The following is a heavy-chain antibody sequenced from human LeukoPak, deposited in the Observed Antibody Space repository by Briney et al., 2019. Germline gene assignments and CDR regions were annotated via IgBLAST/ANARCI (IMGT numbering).Heavy chain of an antibody. CDR3: STGSFHFDQ. J-gene: IGHJ4*02. V-gene: IGHV1-24*01. Sequence: ASVKVSCEASGYTLTEVSMHWVRQAPGKGLEWMAGFHPEDGEAIYAQRLQGRVTLTEDTSSDTAYMELSSLRSEDTAVYYCSTGSFHFDQWGQGTLVTVSS. D-gene: IGHD3-3*02. CDR2: FHPEDGEA. CDR1: GYTLTEVS.